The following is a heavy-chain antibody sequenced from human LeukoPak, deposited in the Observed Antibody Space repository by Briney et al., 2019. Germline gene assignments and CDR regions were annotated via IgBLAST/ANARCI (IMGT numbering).Heavy chain of an antibody. CDR3: ATVGYCSSTSCPRGRRYYFDY. CDR1: GGSFSGYY. CDR2: INNSGSA. D-gene: IGHD2-2*01. V-gene: IGHV4-34*01. J-gene: IGHJ4*02. Sequence: PSETPPLTCAVYGGSFSGYYWSWIRQPPGKGLEWIGEINNSGSANYNPSLKSRVTISVDTSKNQFSLKLSSVTAADTAVYYCATVGYCSSTSCPRGRRYYFDYWGQGTLVTVPS.